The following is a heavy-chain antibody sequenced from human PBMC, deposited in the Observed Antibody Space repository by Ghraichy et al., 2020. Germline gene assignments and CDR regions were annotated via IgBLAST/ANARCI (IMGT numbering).Heavy chain of an antibody. CDR3: ARENWNTFNL. J-gene: IGHJ3*01. D-gene: IGHD1-1*01. CDR1: GFRISDFW. V-gene: IGHV3-7*03. Sequence: GESLRLSCAASGFRISDFWMAWVRQAPGKGLQWVANTRPDGNDVSYMDSVRGRFTISRDNAENSLSLQMNSLRVEDTAVYYCARENWNTFNLWGQGTVVTVSS. CDR2: TRPDGNDV.